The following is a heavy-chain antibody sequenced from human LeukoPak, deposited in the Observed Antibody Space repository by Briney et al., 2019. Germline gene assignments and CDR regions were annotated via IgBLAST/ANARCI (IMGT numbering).Heavy chain of an antibody. D-gene: IGHD3-10*01. Sequence: GGSLRLSCAASGFTVSSNYMNWVRQAPGKGLDWVSIIYSGGNTDYADSVKGRFTISRDNSKNTLYLQMNSLRAEDTAVYYCVRDPDGSGQLPLDHWGQGTLVTVS. V-gene: IGHV3-53*01. J-gene: IGHJ4*02. CDR2: IYSGGNT. CDR1: GFTVSSNY. CDR3: VRDPDGSGQLPLDH.